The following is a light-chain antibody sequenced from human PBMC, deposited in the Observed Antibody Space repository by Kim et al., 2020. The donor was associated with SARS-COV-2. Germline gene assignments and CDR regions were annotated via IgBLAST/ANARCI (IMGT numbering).Light chain of an antibody. CDR1: SSDIGAYDS. CDR2: DVI. Sequence: QSALTQPRSVSGSPGRSVTISCTGTSSDIGAYDSVSWYQQYPGKAPKLIIYDVIKRPLGVPDRFSGSKSGITASLAISGLQAEDEADYYCCSHAGNFIWVFGGGTKVTVL. CDR3: CSHAGNFIWV. V-gene: IGLV2-11*01. J-gene: IGLJ2*01.